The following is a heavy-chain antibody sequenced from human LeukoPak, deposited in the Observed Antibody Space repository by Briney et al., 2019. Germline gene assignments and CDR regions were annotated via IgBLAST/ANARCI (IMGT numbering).Heavy chain of an antibody. CDR2: IYYSGST. J-gene: IGHJ6*04. Sequence: SQTLSLTCTVSGGSISSGGYYWSWIRQHPGKGLEWIGYIYYSGSTYYNPSLKSRVTISVDTSKNQLSLKLSSVTAADTAVYYCARIPGGDGSDYYYYGMDVWGKGTTVTVSS. V-gene: IGHV4-31*03. CDR3: ARIPGGDGSDYYYYGMDV. D-gene: IGHD3-10*01. CDR1: GGSISSGGYY.